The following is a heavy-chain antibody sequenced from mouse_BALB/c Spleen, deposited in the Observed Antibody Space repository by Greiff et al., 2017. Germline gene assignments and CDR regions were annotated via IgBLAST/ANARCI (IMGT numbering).Heavy chain of an antibody. J-gene: IGHJ4*01. CDR3: ASGYDYAMDD. CDR2: INPSNGRT. D-gene: IGHD3-1*01. V-gene: IGHV1S81*02. Sequence: QVQLQQPGAELVKPGASVKLSCKASGYTFTSYWMHWVKQRPGQGLEWIGEINPSNGRTNYNEKFKSKATLTVDKSSSTAYMQLSSLTSEDSAVYYCASGYDYAMDDGGQGSAVTVTT. CDR1: GYTFTSYW.